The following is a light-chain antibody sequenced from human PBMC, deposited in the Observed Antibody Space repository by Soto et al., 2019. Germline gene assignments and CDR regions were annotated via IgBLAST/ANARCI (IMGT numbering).Light chain of an antibody. CDR3: QQRSDGPAYT. J-gene: IGKJ2*01. CDR2: DSS. V-gene: IGKV3-11*01. Sequence: EIVLTQSPATLSLSPGERATLSCRASQSVSSYLAWYQQKPGQAPRLLIYDSSNRATGIPARFSGSGSGTDFTPTVSSLEPEDLAIYYCQQRSDGPAYTFGQGTKLEIQ. CDR1: QSVSSY.